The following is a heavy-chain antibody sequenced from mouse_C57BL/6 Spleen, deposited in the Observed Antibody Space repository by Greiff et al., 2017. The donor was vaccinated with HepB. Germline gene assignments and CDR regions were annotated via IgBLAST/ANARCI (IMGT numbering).Heavy chain of an antibody. CDR1: GFTFSSYG. CDR2: ISSGGSYT. J-gene: IGHJ1*03. V-gene: IGHV5-6*01. CDR3: ARHENRYFDV. Sequence: EVKVVESGGDLVKPGGSLKLSCAASGFTFSSYGMSWVRQTPDKRLEWVATISSGGSYTYYPDSVKGRFTISRDNAKNTLYLQMSSLKSEDTAMYYCARHENRYFDVWGTGTTVTVSS.